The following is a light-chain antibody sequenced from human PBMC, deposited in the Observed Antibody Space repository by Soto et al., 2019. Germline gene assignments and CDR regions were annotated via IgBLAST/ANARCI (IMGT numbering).Light chain of an antibody. V-gene: IGLV2-14*01. CDR3: CSYAGRYTYV. CDR2: EVS. J-gene: IGLJ1*01. Sequence: QSVLTQPASVSGSPGQSITISCTGTSSDVGGYNYVSWYQQHPGKAPKLMIYEVSNRPSGVSNRSSGSKSGNTASLTISGLQSEDEADYYCCSYAGRYTYVFGTGTKVTVL. CDR1: SSDVGGYNY.